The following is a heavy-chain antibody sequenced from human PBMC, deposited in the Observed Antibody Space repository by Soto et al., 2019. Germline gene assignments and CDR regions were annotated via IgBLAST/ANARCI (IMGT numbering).Heavy chain of an antibody. CDR1: GGSISSSNYY. D-gene: IGHD3-22*01. V-gene: IGHV4-39*01. Sequence: QLQLQESGPGLVKPSETLSLTCTVSGGSISSSNYYWGWIRQPPGKGLEWIGNMYYSGSTYYNPSLKNRVTTAGDTSKNHFSLKRSSVTAADTAGYYCASTLTDGSGYQGAFDIWGQGTMVTVSS. J-gene: IGHJ3*02. CDR2: MYYSGST. CDR3: ASTLTDGSGYQGAFDI.